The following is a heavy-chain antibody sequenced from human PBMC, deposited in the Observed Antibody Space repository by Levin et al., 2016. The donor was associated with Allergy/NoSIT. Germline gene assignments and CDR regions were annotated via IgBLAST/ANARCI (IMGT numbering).Heavy chain of an antibody. D-gene: IGHD3-22*01. CDR1: GGSMKNYY. CDR3: ATLGEHFYDKFGNEF. J-gene: IGHJ3*01. CDR2: IYNSGSN. V-gene: IGHV4-59*01. Sequence: SETLSLTCTVSGGSMKNYYWSWMRQPPGKGLEWVGYIYNSGSNNYNPSLKSRVTMSVDTSKNQVSLKLTSVTAADTAVYYCATLGEHFYDKFGNEFWGPGTMVTVSS.